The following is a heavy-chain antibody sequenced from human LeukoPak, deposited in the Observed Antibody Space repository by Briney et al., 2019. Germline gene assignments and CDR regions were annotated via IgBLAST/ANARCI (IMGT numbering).Heavy chain of an antibody. J-gene: IGHJ5*02. D-gene: IGHD1-7*01. CDR3: ARDGFELELHWFDA. CDR2: TYYRSKWYN. Sequence: SQTLSLTCAISGDSVSINRVAWNWIRQSPSRGLEWLGRTYYRSKWYNDYAVSVKSRITINADTSKNQFSLQLNSVTPEDTAVYYCARDGFELELHWFDAWGQGTLVTVSS. CDR1: GDSVSINRVA. V-gene: IGHV6-1*01.